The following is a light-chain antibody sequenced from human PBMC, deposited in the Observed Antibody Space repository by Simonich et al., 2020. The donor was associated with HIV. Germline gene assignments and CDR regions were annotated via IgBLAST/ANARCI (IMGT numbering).Light chain of an antibody. CDR2: TAS. V-gene: IGKV1-12*01. CDR3: QQANSFPRT. Sequence: DIQMTQSPSAMSASVGDRVTITFRASQGISTWLAWYQQKPGKAPKLLIYTASTLESGVPSRFSGSGSGTDFTLTISSLQPEDFATYYCQQANSFPRTFGQGTKLEIK. J-gene: IGKJ2*01. CDR1: QGISTW.